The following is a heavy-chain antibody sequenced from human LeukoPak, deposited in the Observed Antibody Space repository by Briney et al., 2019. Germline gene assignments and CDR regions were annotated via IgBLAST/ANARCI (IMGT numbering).Heavy chain of an antibody. CDR3: ARRRYYDTLTGYSRAFDY. J-gene: IGHJ4*02. Sequence: KPSETLPLTCAVYGGSFSGYYWSWIRQPPGKGLEWIGEINHSGSTNYNPSLKSRVTISVDTSKNQFSLKLSSVTAADTAVYYCARRRYYDTLTGYSRAFDYWGQGTLVTVSS. V-gene: IGHV4-34*01. D-gene: IGHD3-9*01. CDR2: INHSGST. CDR1: GGSFSGYY.